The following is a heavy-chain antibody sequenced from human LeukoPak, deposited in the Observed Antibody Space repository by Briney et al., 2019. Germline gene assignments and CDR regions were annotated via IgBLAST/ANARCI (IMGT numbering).Heavy chain of an antibody. J-gene: IGHJ4*02. CDR2: IDSGGSRT. CDR3: VRDRTAAAGEFDY. Sequence: GGSLRLSCVATEFTFSSYWMHWVRQAPGKGLVWVSRIDSGGSRTKYADSVKGRFTISRDNAENTLYLQLNSLRADDTAVYYCVRDRTAAAGEFDYWGQGTLVTVSS. CDR1: EFTFSSYW. V-gene: IGHV3-74*03. D-gene: IGHD6-13*01.